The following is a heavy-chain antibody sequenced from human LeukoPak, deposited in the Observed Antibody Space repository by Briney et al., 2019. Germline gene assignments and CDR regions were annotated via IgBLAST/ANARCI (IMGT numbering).Heavy chain of an antibody. CDR2: INHSGST. CDR3: ARDTYYYDSSGRYYFDY. Sequence: SETLSLTCAVYGGSFSGYYWSWIRRPPGKGLEWIGEINHSGSTNYSPSLKSRVTISVDTSKDQFSLKLSSVTAADAAVYYCARDTYYYDSSGRYYFDYWGQGTLVTVSS. J-gene: IGHJ4*02. CDR1: GGSFSGYY. D-gene: IGHD3-22*01. V-gene: IGHV4-34*01.